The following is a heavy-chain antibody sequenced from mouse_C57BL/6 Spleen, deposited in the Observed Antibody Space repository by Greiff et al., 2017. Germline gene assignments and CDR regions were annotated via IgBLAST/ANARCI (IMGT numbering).Heavy chain of an antibody. V-gene: IGHV1-53*01. Sequence: QVQLKQPGTELVKPGASVKLSCKASGYTFTSYWMHWVKQRPGQGLEWIGNINPSNGGTNYNEKFKSKATLTVDKSSSTAYMQLSSLTSEDSAVYYCARLGPIYYYGSSYFDDWGQGTTLTVSS. CDR1: GYTFTSYW. CDR3: ARLGPIYYYGSSYFDD. CDR2: INPSNGGT. D-gene: IGHD1-1*01. J-gene: IGHJ2*01.